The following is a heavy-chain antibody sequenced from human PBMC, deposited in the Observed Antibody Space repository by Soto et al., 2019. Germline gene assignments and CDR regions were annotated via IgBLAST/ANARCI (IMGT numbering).Heavy chain of an antibody. CDR1: GGSISSGGYY. D-gene: IGHD3-16*02. J-gene: IGHJ6*02. CDR3: ARDGLVSESARYYYYAMDV. CDR2: IYYSGST. Sequence: QVQLQESGPGLVKPSQTLSLTCTVSGGSISSGGYYWSWIRQHPGKGLEWIGYIYYSGSTYYNPFVRIRVTKSVHTYKNQLPLQLNSVPAADTAVYYCARDGLVSESARYYYYAMDVWGQGTPVTVSS. V-gene: IGHV4-31*03.